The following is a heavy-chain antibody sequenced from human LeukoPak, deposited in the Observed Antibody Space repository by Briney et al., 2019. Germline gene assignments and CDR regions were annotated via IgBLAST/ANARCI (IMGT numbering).Heavy chain of an antibody. V-gene: IGHV4-34*01. D-gene: IGHD3-3*01. CDR1: GGSFSGYY. J-gene: IGHJ4*02. CDR3: AKGRLAPSIFTIFGVVIPYYFDY. CDR2: INHSGGT. Sequence: SETLSLTCAVYGGSFSGYYWSWIRQPPGKGLEWIGEINHSGGTNYNPSLKSRVTISVDTSKNQFSLKLSSVTAADTAVYYCAKGRLAPSIFTIFGVVIPYYFDYWGQGTLVTVSS.